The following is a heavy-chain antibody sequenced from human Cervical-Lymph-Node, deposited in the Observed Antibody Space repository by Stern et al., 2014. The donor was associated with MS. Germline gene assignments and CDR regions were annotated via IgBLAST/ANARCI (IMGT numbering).Heavy chain of an antibody. CDR3: ARPGNYGVRHDVFDI. J-gene: IGHJ3*02. D-gene: IGHD4-17*01. V-gene: IGHV3-33*01. Sequence: VHLVESGGGVVQPGRSLRLSCAASGFTLSSYGMHWVRQAPGKGLEWVAVIWYDGRNKLYADSVKGRFTISRDNSKNTLYLQMNSLRAEDTAVFYCARPGNYGVRHDVFDIWGQGTLVTVSS. CDR1: GFTLSSYG. CDR2: IWYDGRNK.